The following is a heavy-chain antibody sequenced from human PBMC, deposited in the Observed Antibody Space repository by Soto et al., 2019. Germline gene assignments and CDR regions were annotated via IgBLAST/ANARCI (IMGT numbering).Heavy chain of an antibody. CDR1: GFSLSTREVG. Sequence: QITLKESGPTLVKPTQTLTLTCTFSGFSLSTREVGVGWIRQPPGKALECLALIYWDDDKRYSPSLKTRLTMTNDTPKNQVVPTITTMDPADTATYYCAHVQSGPRIEEYLAYYFASWGQGTLVTVSS. CDR2: IYWDDDK. CDR3: AHVQSGPRIEEYLAYYFAS. V-gene: IGHV2-5*02. D-gene: IGHD2-15*01. J-gene: IGHJ4*02.